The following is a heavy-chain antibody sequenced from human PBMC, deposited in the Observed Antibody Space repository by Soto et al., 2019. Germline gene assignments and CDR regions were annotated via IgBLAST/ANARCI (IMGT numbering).Heavy chain of an antibody. V-gene: IGHV1-3*01. J-gene: IGHJ6*02. CDR1: GYTFTSYA. Sequence: QVQLVQSGAEVKRPGASVKVSCKASGYTFTSYALHWVRQAPGQRLEWMGRIDAGNGNTKYSQKFQGRVTITRDTSANTAYMELSSLGSEDTAVYYCARDLDYYYGMDVWGQGTTVTVSS. CDR3: ARDLDYYYGMDV. CDR2: IDAGNGNT.